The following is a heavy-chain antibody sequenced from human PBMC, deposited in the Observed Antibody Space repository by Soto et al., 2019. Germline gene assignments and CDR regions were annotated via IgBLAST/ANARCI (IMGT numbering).Heavy chain of an antibody. CDR2: INTDGSNT. Sequence: LRLSFAASGLTFNRYWMHWVRHAPGKGLVRVSHINTDGSNTNYADSVKGRFTISRDNAKSTLFLQMNSLRDEDTAVYYCAREFRSGGNCYTYYFDPWGQGIPVTVSS. J-gene: IGHJ5*02. CDR1: GLTFNRYW. D-gene: IGHD2-15*01. CDR3: AREFRSGGNCYTYYFDP. V-gene: IGHV3-74*01.